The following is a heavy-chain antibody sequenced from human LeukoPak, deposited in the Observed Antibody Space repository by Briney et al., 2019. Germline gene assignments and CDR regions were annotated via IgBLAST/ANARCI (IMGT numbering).Heavy chain of an antibody. V-gene: IGHV4-39*07. CDR1: GGSISSYY. CDR3: APLVVTLDAFDI. CDR2: IYYSGST. D-gene: IGHD3-22*01. J-gene: IGHJ3*02. Sequence: SETLSLTCTVSGGSISSYYWGWIRQPPGKGLEWIGSIYYSGSTYYNPSLKSRVTISVDTSKNQFSLKLSSVTAADTAVYYCAPLVVTLDAFDIWGQGTMVTVSS.